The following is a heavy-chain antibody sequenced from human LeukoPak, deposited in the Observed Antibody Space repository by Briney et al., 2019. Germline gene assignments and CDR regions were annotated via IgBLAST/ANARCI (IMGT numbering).Heavy chain of an antibody. CDR3: ARGVGYSYGWRYFDY. CDR2: IYTTGIT. J-gene: IGHJ4*02. Sequence: PSETLSLTCTVSGGSISTYYWNWIRQPVGKGLEWIGRIYTTGITNYNPSLKSRVSVSVDTSKNQFSLKLSSVTAADTAVYYCARGVGYSYGWRYFDYWGQGTLVTVSS. D-gene: IGHD5-18*01. V-gene: IGHV4-4*07. CDR1: GGSISTYY.